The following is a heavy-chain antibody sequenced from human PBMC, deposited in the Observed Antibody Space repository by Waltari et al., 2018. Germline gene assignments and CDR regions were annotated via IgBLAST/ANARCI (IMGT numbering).Heavy chain of an antibody. J-gene: IGHJ4*02. Sequence: EVQLVESGGGLVQPGGSLRLSCAASGFTFSSYSMNWVRQAPGKGLEWGSYISSSSSTIYYADSVKGRFTISRDNAKNSLYLQMNSLRAEDTAVYYCARDNVRYCSSTSCYTVWGQGTLVTVSS. V-gene: IGHV3-48*01. CDR1: GFTFSSYS. D-gene: IGHD2-2*02. CDR3: ARDNVRYCSSTSCYTV. CDR2: ISSSSSTI.